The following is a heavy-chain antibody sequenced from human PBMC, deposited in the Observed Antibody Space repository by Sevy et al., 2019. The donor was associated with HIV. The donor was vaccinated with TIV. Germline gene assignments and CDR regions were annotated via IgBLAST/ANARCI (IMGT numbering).Heavy chain of an antibody. V-gene: IGHV1-8*01. Sequence: ASVKVSCKASGYTFTSYDINWVRQATGQGLEWMGWMNPNSGNTGYAQKFQGRVTITRYTSISTAYMELSSLRSEDTAVYYCARGRLFCSGSTCQYFFDYWGQGTLVTVSS. D-gene: IGHD2-2*01. J-gene: IGHJ4*02. CDR2: MNPNSGNT. CDR1: GYTFTSYD. CDR3: ARGRLFCSGSTCQYFFDY.